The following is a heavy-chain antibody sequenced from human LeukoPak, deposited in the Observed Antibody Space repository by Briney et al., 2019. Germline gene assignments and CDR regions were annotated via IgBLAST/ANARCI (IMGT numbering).Heavy chain of an antibody. CDR3: ARNKRWIGYYYYMDV. J-gene: IGHJ6*03. CDR2: INHSGST. CDR1: GGSFSGYY. Sequence: SETLSLTCAVYGGSFSGYYWSWIRQPPGKGLEWIWEINHSGSTNYNPSLKSRVTISVDTSKNQFSLKLSSVTAADTAVYYCARNKRWIGYYYYMDVWGKGTTVTVSS. V-gene: IGHV4-34*01. D-gene: IGHD1/OR15-1a*01.